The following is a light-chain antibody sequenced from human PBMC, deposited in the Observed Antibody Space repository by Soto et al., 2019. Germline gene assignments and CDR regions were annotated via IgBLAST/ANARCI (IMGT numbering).Light chain of an antibody. J-gene: IGKJ1*01. CDR3: QQYNDLPRT. CDR1: QSVSSN. Sequence: GMAQSPAAVAVSPGEGATLFCRASQSVSSNLAWYQHKPGQAPRLLIYGVSTRATGIPARFSGSGSETEFTLTIGSLQSEDFARYYCQQYNDLPRTSGQGAKVAIK. CDR2: GVS. V-gene: IGKV3-15*01.